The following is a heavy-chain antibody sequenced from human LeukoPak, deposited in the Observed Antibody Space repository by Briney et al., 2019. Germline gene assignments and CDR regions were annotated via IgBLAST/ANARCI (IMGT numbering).Heavy chain of an antibody. Sequence: KPSETLSLTCTVSGGSISSYYWSWIRQPAGKGLEWIGRIYTSGSTNYNPSLKSRVTISVDTSRNQFSLKLSSVTAADTAIYYCARVDCISTSCPADYWGQGTLVTVSS. CDR3: ARVDCISTSCPADY. CDR2: IYTSGST. V-gene: IGHV4-4*07. D-gene: IGHD2-2*01. J-gene: IGHJ4*02. CDR1: GGSISSYY.